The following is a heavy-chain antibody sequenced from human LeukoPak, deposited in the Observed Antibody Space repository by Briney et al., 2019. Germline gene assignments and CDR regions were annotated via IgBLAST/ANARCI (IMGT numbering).Heavy chain of an antibody. CDR3: ARDRAWYYDFWSGESL. CDR1: GGSISSSNW. CDR2: IYHSGST. D-gene: IGHD3-3*01. J-gene: IGHJ4*02. V-gene: IGHV4-4*02. Sequence: SETLSLTCAVSGGSISSSNWWSWVRQPPGKGLEWIGEIYHSGSTNYNPSLKSRVTISVDTSKNQFSLKLSSVTAADTAVYYCARDRAWYYDFWSGESLWGQGTLVTVSS.